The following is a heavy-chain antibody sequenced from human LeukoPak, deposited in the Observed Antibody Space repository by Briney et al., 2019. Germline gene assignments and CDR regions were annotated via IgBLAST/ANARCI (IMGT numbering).Heavy chain of an antibody. CDR2: IKSKTDGGTT. CDR1: GFTFSNAW. Sequence: PGGSLRLSCAASGFTFSNAWMNWVRQAPGKGLEWVGRIKSKTDGGTTDYAAPVKGRFTISRDDSKDTLYLQMNSLKTEDTAVHYCTTRSLAVAGTDYWGQGTLVTVSS. CDR3: TTRSLAVAGTDY. D-gene: IGHD6-19*01. V-gene: IGHV3-15*07. J-gene: IGHJ4*02.